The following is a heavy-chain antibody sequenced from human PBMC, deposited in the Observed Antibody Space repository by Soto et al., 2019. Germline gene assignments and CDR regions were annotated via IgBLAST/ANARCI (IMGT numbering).Heavy chain of an antibody. CDR3: ARGPNYFDSVDY. Sequence: QVQLLQWGAGLLKPSETLSLTCVVYGESFSAYHWSWIRQPPGKGLEWIAEINHGSTNYNPSLKSRVTISEDTSGKQISLKLRSVTAADTAVYYCARGPNYFDSVDYWGQGTLVTVSS. CDR2: INHGST. V-gene: IGHV4-34*01. J-gene: IGHJ4*02. D-gene: IGHD3-9*01. CDR1: GESFSAYH.